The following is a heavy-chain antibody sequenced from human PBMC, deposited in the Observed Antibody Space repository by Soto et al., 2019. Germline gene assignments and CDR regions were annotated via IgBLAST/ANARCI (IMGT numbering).Heavy chain of an antibody. Sequence: VQLQESGPRLVKPSETLSLTCTVSGASLSTYYWTWVRQPPRKGLEWVGYIFYGGRTDYTPSLKNRLAISVDTYRNEVSLKIISVTAADTAVYYCARVDGDYGDAFDIWGPGTMVTVSS. CDR3: ARVDGDYGDAFDI. CDR1: GASLSTYY. J-gene: IGHJ3*02. V-gene: IGHV4-59*01. D-gene: IGHD4-17*01. CDR2: IFYGGRT.